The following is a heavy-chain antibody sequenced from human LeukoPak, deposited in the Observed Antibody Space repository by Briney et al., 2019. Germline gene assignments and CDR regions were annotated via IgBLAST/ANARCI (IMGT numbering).Heavy chain of an antibody. Sequence: GGSLRLSCAASGFTFSDYYMSWIRQAPGRGLEWVSYISTGSSYTNYADSVKGRFTISRDYAKNSLYLQMNSLRAEGTALYYCARAEGGPATAIYWGQGTLVTVSS. CDR3: ARAEGGPATAIY. V-gene: IGHV3-11*05. J-gene: IGHJ4*02. CDR1: GFTFSDYY. CDR2: ISTGSSYT. D-gene: IGHD2-21*02.